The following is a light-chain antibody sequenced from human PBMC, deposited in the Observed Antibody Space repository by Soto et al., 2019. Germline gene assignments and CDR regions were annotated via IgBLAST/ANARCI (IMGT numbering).Light chain of an antibody. CDR3: HQRSNWPPGIT. Sequence: IVLTQSPGTLSLPPGARATLSCRASQSVSSYLAWYQQKPGQAPRLLIYDASNRATGIPARFSGSGAGTDFTLTISRLEPEDFVFYYCHQRSNWPPGITLGQGTRL. V-gene: IGKV3-11*01. CDR1: QSVSSY. CDR2: DAS. J-gene: IGKJ2*01.